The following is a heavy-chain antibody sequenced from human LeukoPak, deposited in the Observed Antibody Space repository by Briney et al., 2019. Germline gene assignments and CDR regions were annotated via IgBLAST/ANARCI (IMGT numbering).Heavy chain of an antibody. CDR1: GFTVSSNY. CDR2: IYSGGST. Sequence: GGSLRLSCAASGFTVSSNYMSCVRQAPGKGLEWVSVIYSGGSTYYADSVKGRFTISRDNSKNTLYLQMNSLRAEDTAVYYCARVPTTVTTVYFDYWGQGTLVTVSS. CDR3: ARVPTTVTTVYFDY. V-gene: IGHV3-53*01. D-gene: IGHD4-17*01. J-gene: IGHJ4*02.